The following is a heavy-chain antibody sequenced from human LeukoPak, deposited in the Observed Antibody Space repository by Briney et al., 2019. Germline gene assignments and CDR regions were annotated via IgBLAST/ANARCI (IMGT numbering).Heavy chain of an antibody. D-gene: IGHD5/OR15-5a*01. V-gene: IGHV3-23*01. CDR3: AKGVLRVSSKGWFDP. CDR1: GFTFSNHA. J-gene: IGHJ5*02. Sequence: GGSLRLSCAASGFTFSNHAMSWVRQAPGKGLEWVSTIGGTARSIFYADSVKGRFTISRDNSKNIVYLQMNSLRAGDTALYYCAKGVLRVSSKGWFDPWGQGTLVSVSS. CDR2: IGGTARSI.